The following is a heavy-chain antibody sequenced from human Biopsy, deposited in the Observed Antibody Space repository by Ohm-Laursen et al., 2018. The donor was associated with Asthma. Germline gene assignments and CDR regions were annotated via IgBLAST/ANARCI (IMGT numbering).Heavy chain of an antibody. CDR1: EGTFSSDA. D-gene: IGHD2-21*01. Sequence: VKISCKASEGTFSSDAISWVRQAPGQGLEWMGGIMPIFGTPNYAQKFQHRLTITADDSTTTVYMELSSLKLEDTAVYFCARSYCGGDCYSPFDCWGQGSLVTVSS. J-gene: IGHJ4*02. CDR3: ARSYCGGDCYSPFDC. CDR2: IMPIFGTP. V-gene: IGHV1-69*13.